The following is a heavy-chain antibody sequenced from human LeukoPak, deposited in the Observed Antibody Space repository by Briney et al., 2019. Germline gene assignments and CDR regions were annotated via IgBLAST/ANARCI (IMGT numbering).Heavy chain of an antibody. CDR3: ARAKTEYNGEDY. J-gene: IGHJ4*02. CDR1: GGTFSSYA. Sequence: SVKVSCKASGGTFSSYAISWVRQAPGQGLEWMGGIIPIFGTANYAQKFQGRVTITADESTSTAYMELSSLRSEDTAVYYCARAKTEYNGEDYWGQGTLVTVSS. CDR2: IIPIFGTA. D-gene: IGHD1-1*01. V-gene: IGHV1-69*13.